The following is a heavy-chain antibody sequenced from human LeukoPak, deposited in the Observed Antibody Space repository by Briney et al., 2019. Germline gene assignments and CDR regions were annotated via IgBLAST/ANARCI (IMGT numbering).Heavy chain of an antibody. CDR2: INGDGSNI. CDR1: GFPFSTYW. J-gene: IGHJ5*02. D-gene: IGHD3-3*01. CDR3: ARDGNYDFWSGYYNWFDP. V-gene: IGHV3-74*01. Sequence: GGSLRLSCAASGFPFSTYWMHWVRQLPGKGLVWVSRINGDGSNIRYADSVKGRFTISRDNAKNTLYLQMNSLRAEDTAVYYCARDGNYDFWSGYYNWFDPWGQGTLVTVSS.